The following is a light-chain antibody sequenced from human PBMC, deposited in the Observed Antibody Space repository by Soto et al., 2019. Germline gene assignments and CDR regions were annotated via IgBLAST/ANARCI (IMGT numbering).Light chain of an antibody. J-gene: IGLJ1*01. Sequence: QSALTQPASVSASPGQSITISCTGTSSDVGGYKFVSWYQHHPGKAPKLMIYEVNNRPSGVSNRFSGSKSGNTASLTISGLQPEDEADYYCLAYTSDDVRYVFGTGTKLTVL. CDR3: LAYTSDDVRYV. CDR2: EVN. CDR1: SSDVGGYKF. V-gene: IGLV2-14*01.